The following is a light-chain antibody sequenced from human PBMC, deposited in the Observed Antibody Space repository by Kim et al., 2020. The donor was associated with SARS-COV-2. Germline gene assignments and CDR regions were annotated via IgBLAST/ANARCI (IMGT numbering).Light chain of an antibody. J-gene: IGLJ2*01. CDR1: RLGHKY. Sequence: SYELTQPPSVSVSPGQTASITCSGDRLGHKYVCWYRHKPGQSPEVVIYQDTQRPSGIPERFSGSNSGNTATLTISGTQDVDEADYHCQVWDSTTTVFGGGTQLTVL. V-gene: IGLV3-1*01. CDR2: QDT. CDR3: QVWDSTTTV.